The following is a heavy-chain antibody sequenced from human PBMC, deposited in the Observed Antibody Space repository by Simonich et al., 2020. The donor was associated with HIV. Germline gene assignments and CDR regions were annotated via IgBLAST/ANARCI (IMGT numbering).Heavy chain of an antibody. Sequence: QVKLQQWGAGLLKPSETLSLTCAVYGGSFSGYYWSWIRQPPGKGLEWIGEIDHRRNTNYNPSLRSRVPILVDTSKNQFSLRLSSVTAADTAVYYWARIGELGIGLDYWGQGTLVTVSS. V-gene: IGHV4-34*01. CDR1: GGSFSGYY. D-gene: IGHD7-27*01. CDR2: IDHRRNT. CDR3: ARIGELGIGLDY. J-gene: IGHJ4*02.